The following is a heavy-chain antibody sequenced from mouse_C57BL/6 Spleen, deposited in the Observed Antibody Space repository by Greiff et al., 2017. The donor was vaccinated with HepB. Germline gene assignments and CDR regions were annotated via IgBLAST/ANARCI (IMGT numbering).Heavy chain of an antibody. J-gene: IGHJ4*01. CDR2: IDPENGDT. D-gene: IGHD2-4*01. CDR3: TTEGLRRANAMDY. CDR1: GFNIKDDY. Sequence: EVQLQQSGAELVRPGASDKLSCTASGFNIKDDYMHWVKQRPEQGLEWIGWIDPENGDTEYASKFQGKATITADTSSNTAYLQLSSLTSEDTAVYYCTTEGLRRANAMDYWGQGTSVTVSS. V-gene: IGHV14-4*01.